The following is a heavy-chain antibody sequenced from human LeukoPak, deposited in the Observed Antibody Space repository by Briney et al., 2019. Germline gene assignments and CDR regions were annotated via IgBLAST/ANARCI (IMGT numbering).Heavy chain of an antibody. CDR1: GFTFSSYT. V-gene: IGHV3-21*01. CDR2: ISGSNSDI. J-gene: IGHJ4*02. CDR3: ARALTTLTYEGY. D-gene: IGHD1-1*01. Sequence: GGSLRLSCAASGFTFSSYTMHWIRQAPGKGLEWVSSISGSNSDIFCADSVKGRFTVSRDNAKDSLYLQMNSLRAEDTAVYYCARALTTLTYEGYWGQGTLVTVSS.